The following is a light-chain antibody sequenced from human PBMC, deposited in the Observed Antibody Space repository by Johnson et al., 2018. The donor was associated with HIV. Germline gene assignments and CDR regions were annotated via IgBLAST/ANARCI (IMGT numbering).Light chain of an antibody. CDR3: GTWDSSLSAGL. CDR1: SSNIGKNY. Sequence: QSVLTQPPSVSAAPGQKVTISCSGSSSNIGKNYVSWYQQLPGTAPKLLIYDNNKRPSGIPDRFSGSKSGTSATLGITGLQTGDEADYYCGTWDSSLSAGLVGTGTKVTVL. V-gene: IGLV1-51*01. J-gene: IGLJ1*01. CDR2: DNN.